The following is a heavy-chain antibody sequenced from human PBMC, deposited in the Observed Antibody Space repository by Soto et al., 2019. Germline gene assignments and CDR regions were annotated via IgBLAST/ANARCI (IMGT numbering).Heavy chain of an antibody. Sequence: SETLSLTCTVSGGSISSSSYYWGWIRQPPGKGLEWIGSIYYSGSTYYNPSLKSRVTISVDTSKNQFSLKLSSVTAADTAVYYCARHVYSITIFGVVIAGRFDPWGQGTLVTVSS. V-gene: IGHV4-39*01. CDR2: IYYSGST. CDR1: GGSISSSSYY. CDR3: ARHVYSITIFGVVIAGRFDP. J-gene: IGHJ5*02. D-gene: IGHD3-3*01.